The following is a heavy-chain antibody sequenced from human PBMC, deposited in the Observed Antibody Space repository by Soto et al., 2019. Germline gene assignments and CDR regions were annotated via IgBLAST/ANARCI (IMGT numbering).Heavy chain of an antibody. CDR3: ARVPSPFSIATMFLNWFDP. Sequence: PSETLSLTCTVSGDSISNYYWSWIRQPPGKGLEWIGSIYHSGNTNYNPSLKSRVTISLDTSKNQFSLKLSSVTAADTAMYCCARVPSPFSIATMFLNWFDPWGPGTQVTVSS. CDR1: GDSISNYY. CDR2: IYHSGNT. V-gene: IGHV4-59*01. J-gene: IGHJ5*02. D-gene: IGHD3-10*02.